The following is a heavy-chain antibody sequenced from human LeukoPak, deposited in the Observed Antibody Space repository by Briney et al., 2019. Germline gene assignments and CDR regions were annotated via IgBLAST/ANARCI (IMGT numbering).Heavy chain of an antibody. CDR1: GDSVFSNSVA. J-gene: IGHJ4*02. Sequence: SQTLSLTCAISGDSVFSNSVAWNWIRQSPSRGLEWLGRTFYRSKWYNDYAVSVKSRITINPGTSKNQFSLQLNSVTPEDTAVYYCARGYNYGFDYWGQGTLVTASS. CDR3: ARGYNYGFDY. V-gene: IGHV6-1*01. CDR2: TFYRSKWYN. D-gene: IGHD5-18*01.